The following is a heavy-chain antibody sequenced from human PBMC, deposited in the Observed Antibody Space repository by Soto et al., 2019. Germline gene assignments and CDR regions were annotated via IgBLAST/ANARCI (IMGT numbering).Heavy chain of an antibody. CDR2: IWYDGSNK. V-gene: IGHV3-30*02. Sequence: GGSLRLSCAASGFTFSSYGMHWVRQAPGKGLEWVAVIWYDGSNKYYADSVKGRFTISRDNSKNTLYLQMNSLRAEDTAVYYCAKVYRGYSYESLDYYYGMDVWGQGTTVTVSS. D-gene: IGHD5-18*01. CDR3: AKVYRGYSYESLDYYYGMDV. J-gene: IGHJ6*02. CDR1: GFTFSSYG.